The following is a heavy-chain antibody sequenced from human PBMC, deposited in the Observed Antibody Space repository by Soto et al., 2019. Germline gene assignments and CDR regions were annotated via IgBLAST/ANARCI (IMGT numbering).Heavy chain of an antibody. CDR2: ISPGGSQK. CDR3: AKGGGSKGYPIG. CDR1: GFTFSDYW. V-gene: IGHV3-7*01. J-gene: IGHJ4*02. D-gene: IGHD3-16*01. Sequence: TGRSLRLSCSASGFTFSDYWMNWARQAPGKGLEWVANISPGGSQKYYLDSVKGRLTISRDNAKNSLFLQMDSLRVEDTAVYYCAKGGGSKGYPIGWGEGTLVTVSS.